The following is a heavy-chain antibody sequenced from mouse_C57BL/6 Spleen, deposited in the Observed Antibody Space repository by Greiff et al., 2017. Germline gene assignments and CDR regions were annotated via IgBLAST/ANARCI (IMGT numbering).Heavy chain of an antibody. CDR3: ARNWDSWYFDV. J-gene: IGHJ1*03. Sequence: VQLQQPGAELVMPGASVKLSCKASGYTFTSYWMHWVKQRPGQGLEWIGEIDPSDSYTNYNQKFKGKSTLTVDKSSSTAYMQISSLTSEDSAVYYCARNWDSWYFDVWGTGTTVTVSS. CDR1: GYTFTSYW. D-gene: IGHD4-1*01. V-gene: IGHV1-69*01. CDR2: IDPSDSYT.